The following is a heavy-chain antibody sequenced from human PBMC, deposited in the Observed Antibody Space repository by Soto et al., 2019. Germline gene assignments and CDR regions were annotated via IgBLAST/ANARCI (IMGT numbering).Heavy chain of an antibody. J-gene: IGHJ4*02. CDR2: IYPGDSDT. Sequence: GESPKISCKGSGYSFTSYWIGWVRQMPGKGLEWMGIIYPGDSDTRYSPSFQGQVTISADKSISTAYLQWSSLKASDTAMYYCARRLYCSGGSCYGFYFDYWGQGTLVTV. CDR1: GYSFTSYW. V-gene: IGHV5-51*01. CDR3: ARRLYCSGGSCYGFYFDY. D-gene: IGHD2-15*01.